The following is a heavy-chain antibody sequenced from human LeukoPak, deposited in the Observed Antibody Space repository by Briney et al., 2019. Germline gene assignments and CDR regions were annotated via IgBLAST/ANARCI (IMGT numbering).Heavy chain of an antibody. D-gene: IGHD3-3*01. CDR1: GYTFTSYY. CDR3: AADAYYDFWSGPSSDY. J-gene: IGHJ4*02. Sequence: GASVKVSCKASGYTFTSYYMHWVRQAPGQGLEWMGIINPSGGSTSYAQKFQERVTITRDMSTSTAYMELSSLRSEDTAVYYCAADAYYDFWSGPSSDYWGQGTLVTVSS. CDR2: INPSGGST. V-gene: IGHV1-46*01.